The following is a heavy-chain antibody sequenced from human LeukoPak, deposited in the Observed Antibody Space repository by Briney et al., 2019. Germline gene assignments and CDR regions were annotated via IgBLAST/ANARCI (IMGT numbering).Heavy chain of an antibody. Sequence: SETLSLTCAVYGGSFSGYYWSWIRQPPGKGLEWIGEINHSGSTNYNPSLKSRVTISVDTSKNQFSLKLNSVTAADTAVYYCARVSIAVSGTCDYWGQGTLVTVSS. CDR1: GGSFSGYY. V-gene: IGHV4-34*01. D-gene: IGHD6-19*01. CDR2: INHSGST. CDR3: ARVSIAVSGTCDY. J-gene: IGHJ4*02.